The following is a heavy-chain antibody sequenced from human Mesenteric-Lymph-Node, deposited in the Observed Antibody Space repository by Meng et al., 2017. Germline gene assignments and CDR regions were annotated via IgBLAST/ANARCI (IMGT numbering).Heavy chain of an antibody. Sequence: QVQRQESGPGLVKPSGTLSLTCAVSGGSISSDIWWSWVRQPPGKGLEWIGEVYHRGDTNYNPSLKSRVDISVDKSKNQFYLSLFSVTAADTAVYYCGRDQGRELINHWGQGTLVTVSS. D-gene: IGHD1-7*01. CDR1: GGSISSDIW. CDR3: GRDQGRELINH. J-gene: IGHJ4*02. V-gene: IGHV4-4*02. CDR2: VYHRGDT.